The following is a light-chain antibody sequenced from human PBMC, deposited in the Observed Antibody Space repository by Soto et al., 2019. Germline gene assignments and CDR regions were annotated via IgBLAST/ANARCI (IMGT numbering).Light chain of an antibody. CDR1: SSDIGGYNS. V-gene: IGLV2-14*01. Sequence: QSVLTQPASVSGSPGQSITISCTGTSSDIGGYNSVSWYQQHPRKAPKLMIYEVTNRPSGISNRFSGSKSGNTASLTISGLQAEDQADYYCSSSTRGNTYVFGTGTKVTVL. CDR3: SSSTRGNTYV. CDR2: EVT. J-gene: IGLJ1*01.